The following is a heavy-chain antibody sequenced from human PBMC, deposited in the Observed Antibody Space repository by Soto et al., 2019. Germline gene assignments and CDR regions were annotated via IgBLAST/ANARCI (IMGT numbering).Heavy chain of an antibody. J-gene: IGHJ4*02. CDR1: GGTFSGYY. Sequence: QVQLQQWGAGLLKTSETQSLTCAVDGGTFSGYYWSWIRQPPGKGLEWIGEINQSGSTNYSPSLKSRVTISVDTSKNQFSLKLSSVTAADTAVYYCARGPVAGTLRYFDYWGQGTLVTVSS. CDR3: ARGPVAGTLRYFDY. CDR2: INQSGST. V-gene: IGHV4-34*01. D-gene: IGHD6-19*01.